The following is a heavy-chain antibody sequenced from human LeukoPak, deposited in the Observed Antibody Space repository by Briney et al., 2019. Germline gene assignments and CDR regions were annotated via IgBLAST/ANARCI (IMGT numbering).Heavy chain of an antibody. CDR2: VYYTGNT. D-gene: IGHD2-21*01. CDR3: ARDRSISWFYV. J-gene: IGHJ5*02. CDR1: GGSISSYY. Sequence: SETLSLTCTVSGGSISSYYWSWIRQPPGKGLEWIGSVYYTGNTYYNPSLQSRVTISVDTSKNQFSLKLNSVTAADTAVYCARDRSISWFYVWGQGTLVTVSS. V-gene: IGHV4-59*12.